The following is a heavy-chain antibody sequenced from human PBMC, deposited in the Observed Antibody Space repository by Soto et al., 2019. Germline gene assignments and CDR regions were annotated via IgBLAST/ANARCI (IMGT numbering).Heavy chain of an antibody. CDR2: INSDGSST. J-gene: IGHJ4*02. CDR3: ARDQGYCSGGSCYVAGY. V-gene: IGHV3-74*01. CDR1: GFTFSNYW. D-gene: IGHD2-15*01. Sequence: EVQLVESGGGIVQPGGSLRLSCAASGFTFSNYWMHWVRQVPGKGLVWVSRINSDGSSTGYADSVMGRFTISRDNAKNTVYLQMNSLRAEDTAVYYCARDQGYCSGGSCYVAGYWGQGTLVTVSS.